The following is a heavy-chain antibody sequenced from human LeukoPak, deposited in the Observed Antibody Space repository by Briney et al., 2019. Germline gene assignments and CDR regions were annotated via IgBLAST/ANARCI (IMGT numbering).Heavy chain of an antibody. CDR2: IYASGTT. CDR3: VRGPYGSSISNWFDP. V-gene: IGHV4-4*07. D-gene: IGHD3-10*01. Sequence: SETLSLTCTVSGGSISSYYWSWIRQSAGKGLEWIGRIYASGTTRYNPSLNSRVTMSVDTPKKQFSLNLRSVTAADTAVYYCVRGPYGSSISNWFDPWGQGLLVTVSS. CDR1: GGSISSYY. J-gene: IGHJ5*02.